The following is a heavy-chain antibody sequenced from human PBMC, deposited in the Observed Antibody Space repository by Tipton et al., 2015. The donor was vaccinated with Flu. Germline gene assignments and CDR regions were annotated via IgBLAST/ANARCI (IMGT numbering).Heavy chain of an antibody. Sequence: QLVQSGGGWVQPGRSLRLPCAASGFTFDDFPLHWVRQVPGKGLEWVSSINWKGNSVFYADSVRGRFTISRDNAKNSLYLQMNSLRPEDTALYYCAKDRIPSSSMDYFFYTGMDVWGLGTTVTVSS. V-gene: IGHV3-9*01. D-gene: IGHD2-2*01. J-gene: IGHJ6*02. CDR3: AKDRIPSSSMDYFFYTGMDV. CDR2: INWKGNSV. CDR1: GFTFDDFP.